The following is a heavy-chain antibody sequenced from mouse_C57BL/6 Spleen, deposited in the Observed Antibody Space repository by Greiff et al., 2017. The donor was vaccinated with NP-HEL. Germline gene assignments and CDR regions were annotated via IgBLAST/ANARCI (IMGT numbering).Heavy chain of an antibody. Sequence: EVMLVESGGGLVQPGGSLKLSCAASGFTFSDYYMYWVRQTPEKRLEWVAYISNGGGSTYYPDTVKGRFTISRDNAKNTLYLQMSRLKSEDTAMYYCARQRLRRDYYAMDYWGQGTSVTVSS. D-gene: IGHD2-4*01. J-gene: IGHJ4*01. V-gene: IGHV5-12*01. CDR1: GFTFSDYY. CDR2: ISNGGGST. CDR3: ARQRLRRDYYAMDY.